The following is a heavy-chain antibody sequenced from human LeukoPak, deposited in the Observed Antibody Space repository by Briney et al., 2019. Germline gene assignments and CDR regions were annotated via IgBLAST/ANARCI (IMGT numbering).Heavy chain of an antibody. CDR3: ARGPSGYHNT. CDR1: GFSLSSYS. CDR2: ISGTSRYI. D-gene: IGHD5-12*01. J-gene: IGHJ4*02. V-gene: IGHV3-21*01. Sequence: GESLRLSCEASGFSLSSYSMQWVRQAPGKGLEWVSSISGTSRYIHYSDSVKGRFTISRDNAKNSFYLQMNSLRAEDTAVYYCARGPSGYHNTGGQGTLVTVSS.